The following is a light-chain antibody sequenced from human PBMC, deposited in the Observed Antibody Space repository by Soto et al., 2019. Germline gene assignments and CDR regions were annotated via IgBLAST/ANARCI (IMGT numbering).Light chain of an antibody. CDR2: GAS. J-gene: IGKJ5*01. V-gene: IGKV3-20*01. Sequence: EIVLTQSPGTLSLSPGERATLSCRTSQTIGSTYLAWYKQNPGQAPRLLIYGASSRATGIPDRFSGSGSGTEFTLTISRLEPEDFEVYYCQQYYDWPITFGQGTRLEIK. CDR1: QTIGSTY. CDR3: QQYYDWPIT.